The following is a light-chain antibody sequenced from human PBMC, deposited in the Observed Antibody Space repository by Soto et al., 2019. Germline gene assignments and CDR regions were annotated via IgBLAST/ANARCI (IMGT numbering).Light chain of an antibody. J-gene: IGLJ1*01. V-gene: IGLV2-14*01. CDR1: SSDIGAYNY. Sequence: QSALTQSASVSGSPGQSITISCTGTSSDIGAYNYVSWYQQHPGKAPKVMIHDVSNRPSGVSSRFSGSKSGNTASLTISGLQAEDAADYYCSSYTSSNTPYVFGTGTKVTVL. CDR3: SSYTSSNTPYV. CDR2: DVS.